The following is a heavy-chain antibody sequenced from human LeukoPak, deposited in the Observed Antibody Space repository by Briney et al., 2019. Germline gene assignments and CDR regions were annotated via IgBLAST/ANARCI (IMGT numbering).Heavy chain of an antibody. J-gene: IGHJ3*02. CDR3: ARESWLHILDAFDI. Sequence: ASVKVSCKASGYTFTNYHMHWVRQAPGQGLEWMGWINTNTGNPTYAQGFTGRFVFSLDTSVNTAYLQISSLKAEDTAVYYCARESWLHILDAFDIWGQGTMVTVSS. CDR2: INTNTGNP. D-gene: IGHD5-24*01. CDR1: GYTFTNYH. V-gene: IGHV7-4-1*02.